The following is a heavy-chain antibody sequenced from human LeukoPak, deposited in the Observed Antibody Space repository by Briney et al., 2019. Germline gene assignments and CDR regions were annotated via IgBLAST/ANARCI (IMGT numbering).Heavy chain of an antibody. V-gene: IGHV4-39*01. CDR3: ARHRTRDGSTSFDY. Sequence: PSETLSLTCTVSGGSISSSSYYWGWVRQPPEKGLEWIGSIYYSGSTYYNPSLKSRVTISVDTSKNQFSLKLSSVTAADTAVYYCARHRTRDGSTSFDYWGQGTLVTVSS. D-gene: IGHD5-24*01. J-gene: IGHJ4*02. CDR1: GGSISSSSYY. CDR2: IYYSGST.